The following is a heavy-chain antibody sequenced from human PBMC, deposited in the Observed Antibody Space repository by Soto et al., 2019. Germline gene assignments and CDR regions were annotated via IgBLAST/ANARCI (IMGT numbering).Heavy chain of an antibody. D-gene: IGHD6-13*01. CDR3: ATPTSSSWYFSY. CDR2: FDPEDGET. Sequence: ASVKVSCKVSGYTLTELSMHWVRQAPGKGLEWMGGFDPEDGETIYAQKFQGRVTMTEDTSTDTAYMELSSLRSEDTAVYYCATPTSSSWYFSYWGQGTLVTVS. CDR1: GYTLTELS. V-gene: IGHV1-24*01. J-gene: IGHJ4*02.